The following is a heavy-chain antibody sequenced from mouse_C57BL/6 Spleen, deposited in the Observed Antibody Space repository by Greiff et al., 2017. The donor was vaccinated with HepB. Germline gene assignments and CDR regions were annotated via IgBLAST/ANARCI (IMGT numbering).Heavy chain of an antibody. V-gene: IGHV1-82*01. CDR1: GYAFSSSW. D-gene: IGHD2-1*01. CDR3: ARGDYGNLYYAMDY. Sequence: VQLQQSGPELVKPGASVKISCKASGYAFSSSWMNWVKQRPGKGLEWIGRIYPGDGDTNYNGKFKGKATLTADKSSSTAYMQLSSLTSEDSAVYFCARGDYGNLYYAMDYWGQGTSVTVSS. CDR2: IYPGDGDT. J-gene: IGHJ4*01.